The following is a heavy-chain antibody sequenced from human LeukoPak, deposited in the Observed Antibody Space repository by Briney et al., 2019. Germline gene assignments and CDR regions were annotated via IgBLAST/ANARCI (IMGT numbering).Heavy chain of an antibody. CDR1: GGSFSGYY. D-gene: IGHD1-26*01. CDR3: ARPAGEWELRDYFDY. J-gene: IGHJ4*02. Sequence: SETLSLTCAVYGGSFSGYYWSWIRQPPGKGLEWIGEINHSGSTNYNPSLKSRVTISVDTSKNQFSLKLSSVTAADTAVYYCARPAGEWELRDYFDYWGQGTLVTVSS. V-gene: IGHV4-34*01. CDR2: INHSGST.